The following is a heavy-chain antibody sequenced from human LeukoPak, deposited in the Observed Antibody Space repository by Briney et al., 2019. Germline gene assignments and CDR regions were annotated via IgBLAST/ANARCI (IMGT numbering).Heavy chain of an antibody. V-gene: IGHV4-4*07. Sequence: PPETLSLTCTVSGGSISSYYWSWIRQPAGKGLEWIGRIYTSGSTNYNPSLKSRVTMSVDTSKNQFSLKLSSVTAADTAVYYCARFALNEYSSSWYPPDYYYYYMDVWGKGTTVTVSS. D-gene: IGHD6-13*01. CDR3: ARFALNEYSSSWYPPDYYYYYMDV. CDR1: GGSISSYY. J-gene: IGHJ6*03. CDR2: IYTSGST.